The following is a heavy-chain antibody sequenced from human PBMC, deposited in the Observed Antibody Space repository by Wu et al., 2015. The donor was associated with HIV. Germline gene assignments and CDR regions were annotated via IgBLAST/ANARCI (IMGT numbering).Heavy chain of an antibody. V-gene: IGHV1-69*12. Sequence: QVQLVQSGAEVKKPGSSMKVSCKASGGTFNSYVISWVRQAPGQGLEWMGGIIPIFGTANFAQKFQGRLTIAADESTSTVYMELSSLRSEDTAVYYCALRGGGGVVVPGATYYYYYMDVWGKGTTVTVSS. CDR3: ALRGGGGVVVPGATYYYYYMDV. CDR1: GGTFNSYV. CDR2: IIPIFGTA. J-gene: IGHJ6*03. D-gene: IGHD2-2*01.